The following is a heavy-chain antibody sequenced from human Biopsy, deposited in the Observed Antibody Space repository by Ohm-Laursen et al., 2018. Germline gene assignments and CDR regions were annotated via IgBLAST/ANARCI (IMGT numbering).Heavy chain of an antibody. D-gene: IGHD1-26*01. CDR1: GDSIRNYY. Sequence: GTLSLTCPVSGDSIRNYYWSWIRQAAGKGLEWIGRIYPGGGTTYNPSLKSRVTMSVDTSKNHFSLNLNSVTAADTAVYYCAGIVLGPTNDAFDIWGQGTMVTVSS. CDR3: AGIVLGPTNDAFDI. V-gene: IGHV4-4*07. CDR2: IYPGGGT. J-gene: IGHJ3*02.